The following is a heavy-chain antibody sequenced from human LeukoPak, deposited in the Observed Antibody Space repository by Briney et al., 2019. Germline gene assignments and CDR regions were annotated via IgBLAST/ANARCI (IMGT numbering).Heavy chain of an antibody. CDR1: GFTFCSCA. Sequence: PGMSLRLSCAASGFTFCSCAMHWVRQAPGKGLEWVAIISYDGDNKYHADSVKGRFIISRDNSKNTLYLQMNSLRTEDTALYYCARDPKRGFSYGWGAFDIWGQGTMVTVSS. J-gene: IGHJ3*02. CDR3: ARDPKRGFSYGWGAFDI. V-gene: IGHV3-30-3*01. D-gene: IGHD5-18*01. CDR2: ISYDGDNK.